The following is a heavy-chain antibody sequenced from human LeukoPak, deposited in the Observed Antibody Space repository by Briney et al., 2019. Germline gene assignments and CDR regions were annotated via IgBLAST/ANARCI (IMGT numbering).Heavy chain of an antibody. V-gene: IGHV1-46*01. CDR1: GYTFTSYY. CDR2: INPSGGST. J-gene: IGHJ3*02. CDR3: ARHDSSGYYYTGDAFDI. Sequence: ASVKVSCKASGYTFTSYYMHWVRQAPGQGLEWMGIINPSGGSTSYAQKFQGRVTMTRDTSTSTVYMELSSLRSEDTAVYYCARHDSSGYYYTGDAFDIWGQGTMVTVSS. D-gene: IGHD3-22*01.